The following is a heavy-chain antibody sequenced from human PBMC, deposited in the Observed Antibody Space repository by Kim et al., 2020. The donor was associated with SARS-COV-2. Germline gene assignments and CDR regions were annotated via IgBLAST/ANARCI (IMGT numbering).Heavy chain of an antibody. CDR1: GFTFSSYG. CDR3: ARAQRGKGPMSFDY. J-gene: IGHJ4*02. V-gene: IGHV3-33*05. CDR2: ISYDGSNK. D-gene: IGHD3-10*01. Sequence: GGSLRLSCAASGFTFSSYGMHWVRQAPGKGLEWVAVISYDGSNKYYADSVKGXFTISRDNSKNTLYLQMNSLRAEDXXVXYXARAQRGKGPMSFDYWGQG.